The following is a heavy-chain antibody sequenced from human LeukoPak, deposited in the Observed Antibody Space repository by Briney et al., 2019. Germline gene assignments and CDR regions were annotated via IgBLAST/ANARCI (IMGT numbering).Heavy chain of an antibody. Sequence: SETLSLTCTVSGDSISTYYWSWIRQPPGKGLEWIGYIYYRVTSDYNPSLKSRVTMSVDMSTRQISLKLSSVTAADTAVYYCARDLGQYYDTSDNWFDPWGQGTLITVSS. CDR1: GDSISTYY. CDR3: ARDLGQYYDTSDNWFDP. J-gene: IGHJ5*02. D-gene: IGHD3-22*01. V-gene: IGHV4-59*01. CDR2: IYYRVTS.